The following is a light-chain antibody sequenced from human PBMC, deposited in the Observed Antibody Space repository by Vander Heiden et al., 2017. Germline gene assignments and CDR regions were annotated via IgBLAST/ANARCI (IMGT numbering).Light chain of an antibody. CDR2: KDS. J-gene: IGLJ3*02. Sequence: SHAPTQPPSASVSPGQTARITCSGDALPKQYAYWYQQKPGQAPVLVIYKDSERPSGIPERFSGSSSGTTVTLTISGVQAEDEADYYCQSADSSGTWVFGGGTKLTVL. CDR1: ALPKQY. CDR3: QSADSSGTWV. V-gene: IGLV3-25*03.